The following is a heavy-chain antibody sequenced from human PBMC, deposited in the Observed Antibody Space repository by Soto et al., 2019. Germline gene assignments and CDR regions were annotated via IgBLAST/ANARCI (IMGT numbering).Heavy chain of an antibody. CDR1: NASISSSNW. V-gene: IGHV4-4*02. CDR2: IYHTGRT. CDR3: VRDEAHYDILTGSSLGRAFDI. J-gene: IGHJ3*02. D-gene: IGHD3-9*01. Sequence: QVQLQESGPSLVKPSGTLSLTCVITNASISSSNWWSWVRQAPGKGLEWIGEIYHTGRTNYAPSLKSRVTMSIDTSNNRFSLRLTSLTAADTAVYYCVRDEAHYDILTGSSLGRAFDIWGQGTMVTVSS.